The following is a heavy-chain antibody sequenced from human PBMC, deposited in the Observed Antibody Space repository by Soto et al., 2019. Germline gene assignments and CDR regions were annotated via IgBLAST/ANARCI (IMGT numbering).Heavy chain of an antibody. CDR1: GFTFSSNA. CDR2: ISSSGGST. V-gene: IGHV3-23*01. CDR3: AKAQGGSYFDY. Sequence: GGSLRLSCAASGFTFSSNAMSWVRQAPGKGLEWVSGISSSGGSTYYADSVKGWFTISRDNSKNMLYLQMNNLGAEDTAVYYCAKAQGGSYFDYWGQGTLVTVSS. D-gene: IGHD2-15*01. J-gene: IGHJ4*02.